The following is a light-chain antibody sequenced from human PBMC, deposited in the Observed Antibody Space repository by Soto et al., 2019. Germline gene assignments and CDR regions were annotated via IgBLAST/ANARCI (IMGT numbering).Light chain of an antibody. CDR3: QQYGTSPGK. J-gene: IGKJ1*01. CDR1: QSVTSIY. Sequence: IVLTQSPGTLSSSPGERATLSCRSSQSVTSIYLAWYQQKPGQAPRLLIFGASIRDTGLPDRFSGGGSGTDFTLTIRRMKPEDFEVYYCQQYGTSPGKLGQGTKVDSK. CDR2: GAS. V-gene: IGKV3-20*01.